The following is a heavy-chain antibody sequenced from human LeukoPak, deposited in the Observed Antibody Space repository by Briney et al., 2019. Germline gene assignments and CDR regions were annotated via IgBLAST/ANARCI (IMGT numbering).Heavy chain of an antibody. V-gene: IGHV3-49*04. Sequence: GGSLRLSCTASGFTFGDYAMSWVRQAPGKGLEWVGFIRSKAYGGTTEYAASVKGRFTISRDDSKSIAYLQMNSLKTEDTAVYYCTRDLGGGSGYIDYWGQGTLVTVSS. D-gene: IGHD3-22*01. J-gene: IGHJ4*02. CDR3: TRDLGGGSGYIDY. CDR1: GFTFGDYA. CDR2: IRSKAYGGTT.